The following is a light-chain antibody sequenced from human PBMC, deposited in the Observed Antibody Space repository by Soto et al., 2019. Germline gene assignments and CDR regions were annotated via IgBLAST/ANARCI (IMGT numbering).Light chain of an antibody. CDR1: QDISNY. J-gene: IGKJ3*01. V-gene: IGKV1-33*01. Sequence: DIQMTQSPSSLSASVGDRVTITCQASQDISNYLNWYQQKPGKDPKLLIYDASNLETGVPSRFSGSGSGTEFTFTISSLQPEDIATYYCQQYDNLPPFTFGPGTKVDIK. CDR2: DAS. CDR3: QQYDNLPPFT.